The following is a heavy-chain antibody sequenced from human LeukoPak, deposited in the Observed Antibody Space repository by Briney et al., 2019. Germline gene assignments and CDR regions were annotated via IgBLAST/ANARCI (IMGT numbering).Heavy chain of an antibody. CDR2: IYYSGST. D-gene: IGHD3-3*01. CDR1: GGSISSSSYY. J-gene: IGHJ3*02. Sequence: PSETLSLTCTVSGGSISSSSYYWGWIRQPPGKGLEWIGSIYYSGSTYYNPSLKSRVTISVDTSKNQFSLKLSSVTAADTAVYYCARRGYDLWSGYVSAFDIWGQGTMVTVSS. V-gene: IGHV4-39*01. CDR3: ARRGYDLWSGYVSAFDI.